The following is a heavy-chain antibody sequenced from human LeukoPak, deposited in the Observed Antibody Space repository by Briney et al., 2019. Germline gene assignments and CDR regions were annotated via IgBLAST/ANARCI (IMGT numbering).Heavy chain of an antibody. J-gene: IGHJ3*02. V-gene: IGHV1-18*04. Sequence: DSVKVSCKASGYTFTSYGIRWVRQAPGQGLEWMGWISAYNGNTNYAQKLQGRVTMTTDTSTSTAYMELRSLRSDDTAVYYCARGSSVAGYDAFDIWGQGTMVTVSS. D-gene: IGHD6-19*01. CDR2: ISAYNGNT. CDR3: ARGSSVAGYDAFDI. CDR1: GYTFTSYG.